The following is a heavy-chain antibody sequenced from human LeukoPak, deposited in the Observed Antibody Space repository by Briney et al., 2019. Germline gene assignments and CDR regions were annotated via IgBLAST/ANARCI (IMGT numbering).Heavy chain of an antibody. Sequence: SETLSLTCTVSGGSISPYCWSWIRQPPGKGLEWIGYVYYSGSTNYNPSLESRVTISVDTSKNQFSLKLSSVTAADTAVYYCARDSARYYDYVWGVGFDPWGQGTLVTVSS. V-gene: IGHV4-59*01. D-gene: IGHD3-16*01. CDR2: VYYSGST. CDR3: ARDSARYYDYVWGVGFDP. J-gene: IGHJ5*02. CDR1: GGSISPYC.